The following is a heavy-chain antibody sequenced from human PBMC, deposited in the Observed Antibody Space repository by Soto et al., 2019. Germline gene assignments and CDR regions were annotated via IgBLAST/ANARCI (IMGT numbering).Heavy chain of an antibody. CDR1: GFTFSRFD. Sequence: GGSLRLSCVASGFTFSRFDMSWVRQAPGKGLEWVSAISNSGSGTYYADSVKGRFTISRDNAKNTLYLQMSSLRAEDTALYYCSSSSPGSDYWGQGTLVTVSS. D-gene: IGHD2-15*01. CDR3: SSSSPGSDY. CDR2: ISNSGSGT. V-gene: IGHV3-23*01. J-gene: IGHJ4*02.